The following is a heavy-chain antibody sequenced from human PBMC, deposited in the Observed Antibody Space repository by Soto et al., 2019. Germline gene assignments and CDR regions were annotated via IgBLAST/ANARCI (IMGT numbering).Heavy chain of an antibody. CDR2: IYWNDEK. CDR3: SPSHIHQLPISRFDP. J-gene: IGHJ5*02. Sequence: QITLKESGPTLVKPTQTLTLTCTVLGLSLSTSGVGVGWIRQPPGKALERLALIYWNDEKPYSPSQNSMLTITKDSSKNQVVLTMTNMDPVDTSTYYCSPSHIHQLPISRFDPWGQLTLVSVSS. D-gene: IGHD2-2*01. CDR1: GLSLSTSGVG. V-gene: IGHV2-5*01.